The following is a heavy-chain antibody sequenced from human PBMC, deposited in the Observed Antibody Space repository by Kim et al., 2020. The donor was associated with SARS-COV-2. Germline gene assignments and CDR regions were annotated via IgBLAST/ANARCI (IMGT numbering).Heavy chain of an antibody. CDR2: IDPSDSYT. V-gene: IGHV5-10-1*01. CDR3: ARSLVILTSGGTGWDWFDP. Sequence: GESLKISCKGSGYSFTSYWISWVRQMPGKGLEWMGRIDPSDSYTNYSPSFQGHVTISADKSISTAYLQWSSLKASDTAMYYCARSLVILTSGGTGWDWFDPWGQGTLVTVSS. CDR1: GYSFTSYW. J-gene: IGHJ5*02. D-gene: IGHD2-15*01.